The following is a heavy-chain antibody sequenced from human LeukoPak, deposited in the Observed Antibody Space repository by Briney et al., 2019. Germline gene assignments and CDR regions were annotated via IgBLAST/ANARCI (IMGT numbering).Heavy chain of an antibody. J-gene: IGHJ4*02. CDR1: GYTFTSYG. CDR3: ARAPLDYGDYDSYFDY. D-gene: IGHD4-17*01. Sequence: ASVKVSCKASGYTFTSYGISWVRQAPGQGLEWMGWISAYNGNTNYAQKLQGRVTMTTDTSTSTAYMELRSLRSDDTAVYYCARAPLDYGDYDSYFDYWGQGTLVTVSS. V-gene: IGHV1-18*01. CDR2: ISAYNGNT.